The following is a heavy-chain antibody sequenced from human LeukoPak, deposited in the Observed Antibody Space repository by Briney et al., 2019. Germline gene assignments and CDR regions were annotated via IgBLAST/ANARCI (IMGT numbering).Heavy chain of an antibody. V-gene: IGHV3-48*03. CDR2: ITGGGSII. Sequence: GALRLSCAASGFTFNNYEMNWVRQAPGKGLEWISYITGGGSIIYYADSVKGRFTISRDNAKNSLSLQMSNLRAEDTAVYYCASSPGVTYYFDFWGQGTLLTVSS. J-gene: IGHJ4*02. CDR3: ASSPGVTYYFDF. CDR1: GFTFNNYE.